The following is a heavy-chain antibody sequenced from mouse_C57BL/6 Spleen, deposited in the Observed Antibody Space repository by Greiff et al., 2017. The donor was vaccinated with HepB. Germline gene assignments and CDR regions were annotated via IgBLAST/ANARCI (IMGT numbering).Heavy chain of an antibody. V-gene: IGHV1-54*01. CDR1: GYAFTNYL. J-gene: IGHJ1*03. D-gene: IGHD2-5*01. CDR3: ARHYSNYHWYFDV. Sequence: VKLQQSGAELVRPGTSVKVSCKASGYAFTNYLIEWVKQRPGQGLEWIGVINPGSGGTNYNEKFKGKATLTADKSSSTAYMQLSSLTSEDSAVYFCARHYSNYHWYFDVWGTGTTVTVSS. CDR2: INPGSGGT.